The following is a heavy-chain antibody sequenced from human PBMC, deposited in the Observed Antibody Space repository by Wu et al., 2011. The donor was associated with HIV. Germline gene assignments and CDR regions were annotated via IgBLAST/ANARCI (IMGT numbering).Heavy chain of an antibody. J-gene: IGHJ6*03. CDR1: GYTYNTYY. D-gene: IGHD5-12*01. Sequence: GYTYNTYYMHWVRQALDKGVEWMGWINPNSGGTNYAQRFQTRVDMTRDTSINTVYMELSGLTSDDTAVYYCAFGQAPTISDYYYMDVWGKGTTITVSS. CDR3: AFGQAPTISDYYYMDV. CDR2: INPNSGGT. V-gene: IGHV1-2*02.